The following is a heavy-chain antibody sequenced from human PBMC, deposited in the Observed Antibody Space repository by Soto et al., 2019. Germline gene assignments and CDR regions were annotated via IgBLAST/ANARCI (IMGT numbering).Heavy chain of an antibody. J-gene: IGHJ4*02. CDR3: ALGGQDFWRGPFDY. Sequence: SETLSLTCTVSGGSISNYYCNWIRQPAGKGLEWIGRIDTSGSTNYNPSLKSRVTMSVDTSKQEFSLKLSSVTAADTALYYCALGGQDFWRGPFDYCGRGSRVTVSS. CDR1: GGSISNYY. V-gene: IGHV4-4*07. D-gene: IGHD3-3*01. CDR2: IDTSGST.